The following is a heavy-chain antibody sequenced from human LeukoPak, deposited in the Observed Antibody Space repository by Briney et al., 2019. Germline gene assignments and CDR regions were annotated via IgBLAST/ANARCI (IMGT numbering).Heavy chain of an antibody. D-gene: IGHD7-27*01. J-gene: IGHJ3*02. Sequence: ASVTLSCTASGYSFTVCNSHWQRHAPGQGLEWMGGINPISGGANYAQKFQGRVTMTRDTSISTVYMELTRLRSDGTDMYYCAKSTNWGSISDGFDIWGQGTMVTVAS. CDR3: AKSTNWGSISDGFDI. CDR2: INPISGGA. CDR1: GYSFTVCN. V-gene: IGHV1-2*02.